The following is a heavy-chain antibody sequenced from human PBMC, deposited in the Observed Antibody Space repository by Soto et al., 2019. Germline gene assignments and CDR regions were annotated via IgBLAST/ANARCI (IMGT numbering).Heavy chain of an antibody. Sequence: SETLSLTCTVSGGSISSDGYNWNRQRQRLGKGLEWIGCSYYSGSPYYKTSLKRRVTISVDTSKNKFSLELSSVTAADTAAYYCASDSAVSDHAFDIWGQGTMVTVSS. D-gene: IGHD2-8*01. CDR3: ASDSAVSDHAFDI. CDR2: SYYSGSP. J-gene: IGHJ3*02. V-gene: IGHV4-31*03. CDR1: GGSISSDGYN.